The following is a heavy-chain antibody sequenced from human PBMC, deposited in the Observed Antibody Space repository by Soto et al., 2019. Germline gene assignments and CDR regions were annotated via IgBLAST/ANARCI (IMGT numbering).Heavy chain of an antibody. CDR2: IYYSGST. CDR1: GGSISSGDYY. D-gene: IGHD4-17*01. Sequence: SETLSLTCTVSGGSISSGDYYWSWIRQPPGKGLEWIGYIYYSGSTYYNPSLKSRVTISVDTSKNQFSLKLSSVTAADTAVYYCARVLDGTRNYGDYGDYWGQGTLVTVSS. CDR3: ARVLDGTRNYGDYGDY. J-gene: IGHJ4*02. V-gene: IGHV4-30-4*01.